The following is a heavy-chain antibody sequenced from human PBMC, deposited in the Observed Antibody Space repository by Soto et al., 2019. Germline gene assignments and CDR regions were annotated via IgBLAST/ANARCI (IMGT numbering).Heavy chain of an antibody. Sequence: QVQLVQSGTEVKKPGASVKVSCKTSGYTFINFGIGWVRQAPGQGLEWMGWISPFNGHTHYAQKFQGRVSLTTDTSPSTAFLELRSLTYDATAVYYCAREPPRATAGLNYFDPWGQGTLVTVSS. V-gene: IGHV1-18*01. J-gene: IGHJ5*02. CDR3: AREPPRATAGLNYFDP. CDR1: GYTFINFG. D-gene: IGHD6-13*01. CDR2: ISPFNGHT.